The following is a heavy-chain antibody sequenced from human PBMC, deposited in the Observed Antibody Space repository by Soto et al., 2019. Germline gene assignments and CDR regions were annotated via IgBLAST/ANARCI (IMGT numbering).Heavy chain of an antibody. Sequence: ASVKVSCKASGYTFTSYYMHWVRQAPGQGLEWMGIINPSGGSTSYAQKFQGRVTMTRDTSTSTVYMELSSLRSEDTAVYYCARDLVLSSSPSGADAFDIWGQGTMVTVSS. J-gene: IGHJ3*02. CDR1: GYTFTSYY. CDR3: ARDLVLSSSPSGADAFDI. V-gene: IGHV1-46*01. D-gene: IGHD6-6*01. CDR2: INPSGGST.